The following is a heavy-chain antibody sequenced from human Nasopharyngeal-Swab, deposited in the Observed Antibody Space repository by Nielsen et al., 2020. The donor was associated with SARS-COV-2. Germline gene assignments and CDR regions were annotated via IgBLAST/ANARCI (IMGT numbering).Heavy chain of an antibody. CDR1: GFTFSSYG. CDR2: IWYDGSNK. J-gene: IGHJ6*03. D-gene: IGHD3-9*01. CDR3: AREFREAYYDILTGYYMDYYYYMDV. Sequence: VGSLRLSCAASGFTFSSYGMHWVRQAPGMGLVWVAVIWYDGSNKYYADSVKGRFTISRDNSKNTLYLQMNSLRAEDTAVYYCAREFREAYYDILTGYYMDYYYYMDVWGKGTTVTVSS. V-gene: IGHV3-33*01.